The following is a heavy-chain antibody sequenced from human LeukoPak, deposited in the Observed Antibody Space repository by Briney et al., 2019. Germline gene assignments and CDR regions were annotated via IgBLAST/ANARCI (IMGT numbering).Heavy chain of an antibody. CDR1: GFTFSSYA. CDR3: AKDERRITMVRGAPSGP. Sequence: GRSLRLSCAASGFTFSSYAMHWVRQAPGKGLEWVAVISYDGSNKYYADSVKGRFAISRDNSKNTLYLQMNSLRAEDTAVYYCAKDERRITMVRGAPSGPWGQGTLVTVSS. CDR2: ISYDGSNK. J-gene: IGHJ5*02. D-gene: IGHD3-10*01. V-gene: IGHV3-30*01.